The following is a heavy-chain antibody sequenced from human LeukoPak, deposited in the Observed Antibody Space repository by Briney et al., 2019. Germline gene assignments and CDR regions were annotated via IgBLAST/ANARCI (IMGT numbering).Heavy chain of an antibody. CDR2: TSPTGSST. V-gene: IGHV1-46*01. CDR1: GFTFTNYY. CDR3: AREESGGYFDY. D-gene: IGHD2-8*02. J-gene: IGHJ4*02. Sequence: ASVKVSCKASGFTFTNYYMHWVRQAPGQGLEWMGLTSPTGSSTNYAQKFRGRVTMTRDTSTTTVYMELSSLRSEDTAVYYCAREESGGYFDYWGQGTLVTVSS.